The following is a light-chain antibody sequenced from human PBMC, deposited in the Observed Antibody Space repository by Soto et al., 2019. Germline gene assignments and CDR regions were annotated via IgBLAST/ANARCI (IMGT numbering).Light chain of an antibody. J-gene: IGKJ2*01. CDR1: QSVSSSY. CDR2: GAS. V-gene: IGKV3-20*01. Sequence: EIVLTQSPGTLSLSPGERATLSCRASQSVSSSYLAWYQQKPGQAPRLLIYGASSRATGIPDRFSGSVSGTGFTLTISRLEPEDFAVYYCQQYDDSPLYTFGQGTKVDIK. CDR3: QQYDDSPLYT.